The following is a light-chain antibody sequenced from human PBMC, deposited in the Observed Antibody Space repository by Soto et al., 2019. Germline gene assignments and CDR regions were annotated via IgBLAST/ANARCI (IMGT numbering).Light chain of an antibody. CDR3: QQSFSNPRT. Sequence: DIQMTQSPSSLSASVGDRVSITCRTSQSVSRYLNWYQHKAGNAPKLLIYDVTLLESGVPSRFSGGGSGTEFNLTISGLQPEDFAVYYCQQSFSNPRTFGQGTKVEVK. V-gene: IGKV1-39*01. J-gene: IGKJ1*01. CDR1: QSVSRY. CDR2: DVT.